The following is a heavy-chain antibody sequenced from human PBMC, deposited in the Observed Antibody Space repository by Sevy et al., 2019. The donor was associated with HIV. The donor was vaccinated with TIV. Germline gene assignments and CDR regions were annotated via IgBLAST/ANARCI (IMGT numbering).Heavy chain of an antibody. CDR2: MNPNSGNT. J-gene: IGHJ6*02. D-gene: IGHD2-2*01. CDR1: GYTFTSYD. Sequence: ATVKVSCRASGYTFTSYDINWVRQATRQGLEWMGWMNPNSGNTGYAQKFQGRVTMTRNTSISTAYMELSSLRSEDTAVYYCARFLSTSYYYYYAMDVWGQGTTVTVSS. V-gene: IGHV1-8*01. CDR3: ARFLSTSYYYYYAMDV.